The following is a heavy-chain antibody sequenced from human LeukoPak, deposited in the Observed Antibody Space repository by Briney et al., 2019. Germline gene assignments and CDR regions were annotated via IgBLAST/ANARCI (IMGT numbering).Heavy chain of an antibody. J-gene: IGHJ6*03. V-gene: IGHV3-30*02. D-gene: IGHD3-3*01. CDR2: IRYDGSNK. Sequence: GGSLRLSCAASGFTFSSYGMHWVRQAPGKGLEWVAFIRYDGSNKYYADSVKGRFTISRDNAKNSLYLQMNSLRAEDTAVYYCARHVWSGYYYYMDVWGKGTTVTVSS. CDR3: ARHVWSGYYYYMDV. CDR1: GFTFSSYG.